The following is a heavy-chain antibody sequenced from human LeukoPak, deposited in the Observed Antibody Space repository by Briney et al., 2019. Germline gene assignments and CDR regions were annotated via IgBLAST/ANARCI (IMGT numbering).Heavy chain of an antibody. CDR1: GGTFSSYA. D-gene: IGHD3-16*01. Sequence: SVKVSCKASGGTFSSYAISWVRQAPGQGLEWMGGIIPIFGTANYAQKFQGRVTITADKSTSTAYMELSSLRSEDTAVYYCARVTFQGDAFDIGGQGTMVTVSS. J-gene: IGHJ3*02. CDR2: IIPIFGTA. V-gene: IGHV1-69*06. CDR3: ARVTFQGDAFDI.